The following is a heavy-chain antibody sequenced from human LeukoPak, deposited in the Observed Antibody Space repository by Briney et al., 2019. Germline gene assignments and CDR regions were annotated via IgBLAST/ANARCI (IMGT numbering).Heavy chain of an antibody. CDR1: GGSISSYY. V-gene: IGHV4-59*01. D-gene: IGHD7-27*01. CDR3: ASLGSYWDY. Sequence: SSETLSLTCTVSGGSISSYYWSWIRQPPGKGLEWIGYIYYSGSTNYNPSLKSRVTISVDTSKNQFSLKLSSVTAADTAVYYCASLGSYWDYWGQGTLVTVSS. CDR2: IYYSGST. J-gene: IGHJ4*02.